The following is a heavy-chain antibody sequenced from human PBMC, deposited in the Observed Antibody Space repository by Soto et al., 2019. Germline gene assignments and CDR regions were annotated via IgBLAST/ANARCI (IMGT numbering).Heavy chain of an antibody. CDR3: ACYGDYGRGYFDC. Sequence: ASVKVSCKAFGSTFTSYVIIWGRQPRGQGLEWMGWISAYDGNTNYAQKLQGRVTMTTDTSTSTAYMELRSLRSDDTAVYYCACYGDYGRGYFDCWGQGTLVTVSS. CDR2: ISAYDGNT. CDR1: GSTFTSYV. J-gene: IGHJ4*02. V-gene: IGHV1-18*01. D-gene: IGHD4-17*01.